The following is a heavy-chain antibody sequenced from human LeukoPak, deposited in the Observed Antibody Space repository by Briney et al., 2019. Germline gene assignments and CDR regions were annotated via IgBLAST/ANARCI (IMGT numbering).Heavy chain of an antibody. CDR3: ARDRAYSTFDY. CDR2: IKEDGSAK. D-gene: IGHD3-16*01. V-gene: IGHV3-7*01. CDR1: GFTFRTSW. Sequence: GGSLRLSCAASGFTFRTSWRSWVRQAPGKGLEWVANIKEDGSAKNYVDSVKCYFTISRDNAENSLYLQMNSLRAEDTAVYYCARDRAYSTFDYWGQGTLVTVSS. J-gene: IGHJ4*02.